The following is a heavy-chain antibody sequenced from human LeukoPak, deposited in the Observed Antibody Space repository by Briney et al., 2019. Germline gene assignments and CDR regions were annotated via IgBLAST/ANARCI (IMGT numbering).Heavy chain of an antibody. CDR3: ARERWGYSYGYGTYYFDY. Sequence: SETLSLTCTVSGGSISSYYWSWIRQPAGKGLERIGRIYTSGSTNYNPSLKSRVTMSVDTSKNQFSLKLSSVTAADTAVYYCARERWGYSYGYGTYYFDYWGQGTLVTVSS. D-gene: IGHD5-18*01. J-gene: IGHJ4*02. V-gene: IGHV4-4*07. CDR1: GGSISSYY. CDR2: IYTSGST.